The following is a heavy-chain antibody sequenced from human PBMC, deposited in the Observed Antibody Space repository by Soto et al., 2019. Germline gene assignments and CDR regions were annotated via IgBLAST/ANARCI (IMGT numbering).Heavy chain of an antibody. V-gene: IGHV4-59*01. CDR1: GGAISSYY. Sequence: QVQLQESGPGLVKPSETLSLTCTVSGGAISSYYWSWIRQPPGKGLEWIGYIYYSGSTNYNPSLMSRVTISVDTSKNQSSLKLSSVTAADTAVYYCARGGSYGYDYWVQGTLVTVSS. CDR3: ARGGSYGYDY. CDR2: IYYSGST. J-gene: IGHJ4*02. D-gene: IGHD5-18*01.